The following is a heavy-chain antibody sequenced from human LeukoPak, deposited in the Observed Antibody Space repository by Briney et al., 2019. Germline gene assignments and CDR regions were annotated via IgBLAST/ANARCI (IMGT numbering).Heavy chain of an antibody. CDR2: INQDGSET. CDR3: AKGHFAAYRIAAVYFDY. J-gene: IGHJ4*02. CDR1: GFIFSSHY. V-gene: IGHV3-7*03. D-gene: IGHD6-13*01. Sequence: GGSLRLSCAGSGFIFSSHYINWVRQAPGKGLEWVANINQDGSETHFVESVRGRFTISRDNAKNSLYLQMNSLRAEDMALYYCAKGHFAAYRIAAVYFDYWGQGTLVTVSS.